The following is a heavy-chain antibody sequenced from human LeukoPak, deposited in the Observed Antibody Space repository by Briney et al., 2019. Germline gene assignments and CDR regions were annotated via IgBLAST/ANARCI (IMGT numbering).Heavy chain of an antibody. J-gene: IGHJ4*02. CDR1: GYTFTGYY. D-gene: IGHD6-13*01. CDR3: ARQYSGSWFGDY. Sequence: ASVKVSCKASGYTFTGYYMHWVRQAPGPGLEWMGRINPNSGGTNYAQTFQGRVTMTRDTSISTAYMELSRLRSDGTAVYYCARQYSGSWFGDYWGQGTLVTVSS. CDR2: INPNSGGT. V-gene: IGHV1-2*06.